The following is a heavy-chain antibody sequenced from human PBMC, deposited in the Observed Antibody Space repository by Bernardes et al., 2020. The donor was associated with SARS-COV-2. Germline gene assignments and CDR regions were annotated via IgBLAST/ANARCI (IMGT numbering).Heavy chain of an antibody. Sequence: VGSLLLSCAGSGFTFPSPAMSWVRQAPGKGLEWVSAIRGSGDSTYYADSVKGRFTISRDISKNTLYLQMNSLRAEDTALYYCAKDKGGGSTEPSDYWGQGTLVTVSS. CDR1: GFTFPSPA. V-gene: IGHV3-23*01. CDR2: IRGSGDST. J-gene: IGHJ4*02. D-gene: IGHD2-15*01. CDR3: AKDKGGGSTEPSDY.